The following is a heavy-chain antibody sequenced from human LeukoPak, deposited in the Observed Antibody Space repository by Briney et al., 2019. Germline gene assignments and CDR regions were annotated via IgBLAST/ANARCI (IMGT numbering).Heavy chain of an antibody. CDR2: ISGSGDST. Sequence: GGSLRLSCEASGFTFSSYAMSWVRQAPGKGLEWVSVISGSGDSTYYADSVEGRCTISRDNSKNTLYLQMNSLRAEDTAVYYCAKDIEQRVWFGELLYYYYGMDVWGQGTTVTVSS. V-gene: IGHV3-23*01. CDR1: GFTFSSYA. J-gene: IGHJ6*02. CDR3: AKDIEQRVWFGELLYYYYGMDV. D-gene: IGHD3-10*01.